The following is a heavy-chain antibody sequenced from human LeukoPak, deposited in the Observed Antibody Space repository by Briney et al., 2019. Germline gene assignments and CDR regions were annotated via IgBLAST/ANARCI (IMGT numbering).Heavy chain of an antibody. D-gene: IGHD4-23*01. V-gene: IGHV3-23*01. CDR3: ARHLTPGYNWFDP. J-gene: IGHJ5*02. Sequence: GGSLRLSCAASGFTFSSFAMTWVRQAPGKGLEWVSTISDSGGSTYYADAVKGRFTISRDNSKNTLYLQMNNLRAEDTAVYYCARHLTPGYNWFDPWGQGTLVTVSS. CDR2: ISDSGGST. CDR1: GFTFSSFA.